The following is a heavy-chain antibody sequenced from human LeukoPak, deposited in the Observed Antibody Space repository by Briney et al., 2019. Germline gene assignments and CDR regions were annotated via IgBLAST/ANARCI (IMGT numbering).Heavy chain of an antibody. V-gene: IGHV1-69*13. CDR1: GGTFSRFT. D-gene: IGHD3-9*01. J-gene: IGHJ4*02. CDR2: ITPIFGTA. CDR3: APRGSAGILTGYYDY. Sequence: GASVKVSCKASGGTFSRFTISWVRQAPGQGFEWMGGITPIFGTANFAQKFQGRVSITADESTSTAFMELSSLRSEDTAVYYCAPRGSAGILTGYYDYWGQGTLVTVSS.